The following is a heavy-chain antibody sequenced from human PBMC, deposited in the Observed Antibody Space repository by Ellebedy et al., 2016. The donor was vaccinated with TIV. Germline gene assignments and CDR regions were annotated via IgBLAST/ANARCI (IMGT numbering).Heavy chain of an antibody. Sequence: SETLSLTXAVYGGSFSAYYRNWIRQPPGKGLAWIGEVNHSGSTNYNPSLKSRGTISVDTSKNQFSLKLRYVTAADTAVYYCARSRSMGPFDYWGQGILVTVSS. CDR3: ARSRSMGPFDY. V-gene: IGHV4-34*01. J-gene: IGHJ4*02. D-gene: IGHD2-8*01. CDR2: VNHSGST. CDR1: GGSFSAYY.